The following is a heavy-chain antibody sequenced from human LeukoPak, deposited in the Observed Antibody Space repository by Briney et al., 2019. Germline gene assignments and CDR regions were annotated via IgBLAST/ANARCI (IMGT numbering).Heavy chain of an antibody. CDR2: IKEDGSEK. Sequence: GGSLRLSCAASGFTFSSSWMSWVRQAPGKGPECVANIKEDGSEKNYVDSVKGRFAISRDNAKNSLYLQMNSLRAEDTAVYSCARIGLFSNGRFYFDYWGQGVLVTVSS. J-gene: IGHJ4*02. V-gene: IGHV3-7*01. CDR3: ARIGLFSNGRFYFDY. D-gene: IGHD3-22*01. CDR1: GFTFSSSW.